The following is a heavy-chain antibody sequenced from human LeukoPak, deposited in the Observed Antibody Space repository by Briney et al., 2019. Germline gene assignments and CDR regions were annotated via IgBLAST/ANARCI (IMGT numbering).Heavy chain of an antibody. J-gene: IGHJ4*02. V-gene: IGHV3-7*01. CDR3: ARDSVAGSFDY. Sequence: GGSLRLSCAASGFTFSSYWMSWVRQAPGKGLEWVANIKQDGSEKYYVDSVKGRFTISRDNAKNSLYLQVNSPRAEDTAVYYCARDSVAGSFDYWGQGTLVTVSS. CDR1: GFTFSSYW. CDR2: IKQDGSEK. D-gene: IGHD6-19*01.